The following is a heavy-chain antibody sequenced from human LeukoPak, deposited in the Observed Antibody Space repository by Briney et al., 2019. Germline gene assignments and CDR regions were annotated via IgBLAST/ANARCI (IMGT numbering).Heavy chain of an antibody. Sequence: PSETLSLTCTVSGVSIINNYWHWIRQTPDKGLEWIGYTFFGGSSNYNRSLRSRITTSIDTSRSQFPLELSSVTAADTAVYFCARGNYFGSGRFDYWGQGTRVTVSS. CDR3: ARGNYFGSGRFDY. CDR1: GVSIINNY. CDR2: TFFGGSS. D-gene: IGHD3-10*01. J-gene: IGHJ4*02. V-gene: IGHV4-59*08.